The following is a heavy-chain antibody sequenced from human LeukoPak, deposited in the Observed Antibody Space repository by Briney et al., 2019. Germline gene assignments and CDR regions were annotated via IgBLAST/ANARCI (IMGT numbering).Heavy chain of an antibody. CDR2: IFISGNNI. V-gene: IGHV3-21*01. CDR3: ARGYDAPR. CDR1: GFTFSSYS. D-gene: IGHD3-16*01. Sequence: PGGCLRLSCAASGFTFSSYSMNWVRQAPGKGLEGVSFIFISGNNIYYADSVKGRFTISRDNAKNSLYLQMDSLRAEDTAVYYCARGYDAPRWGRGTLVTVSS. J-gene: IGHJ2*01.